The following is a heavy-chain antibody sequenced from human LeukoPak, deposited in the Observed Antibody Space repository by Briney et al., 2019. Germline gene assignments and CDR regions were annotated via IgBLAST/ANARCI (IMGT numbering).Heavy chain of an antibody. CDR2: IYATGNT. CDR3: ARHFRRDYPDSGSSQYFHYIDV. Sequence: PSETLSLTCAVSGGSMSDHYWSRIRQTPGTTLEWIGYIYATGNTNYSPSLKGRVTISLDTSKNHFSLRLRSVTAADTALYYCARHFRRDYPDSGSSQYFHYIDVWGKGTTVVVSS. CDR1: GGSMSDHY. J-gene: IGHJ6*03. V-gene: IGHV4-4*09. D-gene: IGHD3-10*01.